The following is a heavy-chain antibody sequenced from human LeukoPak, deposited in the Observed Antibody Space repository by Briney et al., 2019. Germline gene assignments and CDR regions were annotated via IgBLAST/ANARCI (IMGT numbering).Heavy chain of an antibody. V-gene: IGHV3-9*01. J-gene: IGHJ3*02. CDR3: ARDFDVLGI. Sequence: GRSLRLSCAASGFTFDDYAMHWVRQAPGKGLEWVSGISWNSGSIDYADSVKGRFTISRDNAKNSLYLQMNSLRAEDTAVYYCARDFDVLGIWGQGTMVTVSS. CDR1: GFTFDDYA. D-gene: IGHD3-3*02. CDR2: ISWNSGSI.